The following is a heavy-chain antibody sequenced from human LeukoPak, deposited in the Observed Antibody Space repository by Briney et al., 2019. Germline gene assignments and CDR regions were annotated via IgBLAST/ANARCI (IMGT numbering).Heavy chain of an antibody. Sequence: SETLSLTCTVSGGSISSYYWSWIRQPPGKGLEWIGYIYYSGSTNYNPSLKSRVTISVDTSKNQFSLKLSSVTAADTAVYYCARDKNYGSGPSIGVDPWGQGTLVTVSS. J-gene: IGHJ5*02. CDR1: GGSISSYY. D-gene: IGHD3-10*01. CDR3: ARDKNYGSGPSIGVDP. CDR2: IYYSGST. V-gene: IGHV4-59*01.